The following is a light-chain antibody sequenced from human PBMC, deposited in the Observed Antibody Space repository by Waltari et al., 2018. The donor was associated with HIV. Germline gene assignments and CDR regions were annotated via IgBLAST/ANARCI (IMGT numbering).Light chain of an antibody. CDR2: KSN. CDR3: AAWDDSLNEV. J-gene: IGLJ3*02. CDR1: SSTIGTNA. V-gene: IGLV1-44*01. Sequence: QSVLTQPPSSSGTPGQRVTLSCSGSSSTIGTNALHWYQQLPGTATKLLIYKSNERSSGVPDRFSASKSGASASLAISGLQSEDEAVYYCAAWDDSLNEVFGGGTKLTVL.